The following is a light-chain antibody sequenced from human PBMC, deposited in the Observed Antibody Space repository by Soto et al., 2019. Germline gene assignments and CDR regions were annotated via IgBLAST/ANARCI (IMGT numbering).Light chain of an antibody. Sequence: QSVLTQPPSVSGAPGQRVTISCTGSSSNIEEGYDVYWYQQLPGTAPKLLIFANSNRPSGVSNRFSGSTSGNTASLTISGLQADDEADYYCSSYSSTTTLVVFGTGTKVTVL. CDR2: ANS. J-gene: IGLJ1*01. CDR1: SSNIEEGYD. V-gene: IGLV1-40*01. CDR3: SSYSSTTTLVV.